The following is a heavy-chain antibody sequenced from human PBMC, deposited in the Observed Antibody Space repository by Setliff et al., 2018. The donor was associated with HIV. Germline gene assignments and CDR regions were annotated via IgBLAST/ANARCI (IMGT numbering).Heavy chain of an antibody. Sequence: ASVKVSCQTSGYTFTQSHDLHWVRQVPGQGPEWMGWINLVTGKTAYLQKFRGRVIITRDTSATTAFLEMSSLRSEDTAVYFCANGGSGGQFDHWGQGTLVTVSS. CDR2: INLVTGKT. D-gene: IGHD3-16*01. CDR1: GYTFTQSHD. V-gene: IGHV1-3*01. J-gene: IGHJ4*02. CDR3: ANGGSGGQFDH.